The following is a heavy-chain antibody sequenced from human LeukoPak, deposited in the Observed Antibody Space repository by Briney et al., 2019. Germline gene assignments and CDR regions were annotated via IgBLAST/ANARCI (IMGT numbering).Heavy chain of an antibody. Sequence: GGSLRLSCAASGFTFSYYGMNWVRQAPGKGLEWVSSISSSSYIYYADSVKGRFTISRDNAKNSLYLQMNSLRAEDTAVYYSARDSSTWFNWFDPWGQGTLVSVSS. CDR1: GFTFSYYG. J-gene: IGHJ5*02. CDR3: ARDSSTWFNWFDP. D-gene: IGHD6-13*01. V-gene: IGHV3-21*01. CDR2: ISSSSYI.